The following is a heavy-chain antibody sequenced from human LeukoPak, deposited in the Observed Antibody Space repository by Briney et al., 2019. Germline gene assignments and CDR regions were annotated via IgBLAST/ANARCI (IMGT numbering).Heavy chain of an antibody. CDR3: ARGLSDCSSTSCYFY. V-gene: IGHV3-53*01. CDR1: GFTVSSNY. J-gene: IGHJ4*02. D-gene: IGHD2-2*01. CDR2: IYNAGDR. Sequence: PGGSLRLSCAASGFTVSSNYMSWVRQAPGKGLEWVSVIYNAGDRYYADSVKGRFTISRDSSKNTLYLQVNSLRAEDTAVYYCARGLSDCSSTSCYFYWGQGTLVTVSS.